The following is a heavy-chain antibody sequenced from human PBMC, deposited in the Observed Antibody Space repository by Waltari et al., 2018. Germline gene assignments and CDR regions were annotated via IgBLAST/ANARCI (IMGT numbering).Heavy chain of an antibody. CDR1: GGSVNSYY. V-gene: IGHV4-59*02. Sequence: QVQLQESGPGLVKPSETLSLTCTVSGGSVNSYYWSWIRQPPGKGLEWIGHIYYNGNTDYNPSLKSRVTILVDTSKNQVSLKLTSVTAADTALYFCAREIYGGNSRPYDHWGQGTL. CDR3: AREIYGGNSRPYDH. CDR2: IYYNGNT. D-gene: IGHD2-21*02. J-gene: IGHJ4*02.